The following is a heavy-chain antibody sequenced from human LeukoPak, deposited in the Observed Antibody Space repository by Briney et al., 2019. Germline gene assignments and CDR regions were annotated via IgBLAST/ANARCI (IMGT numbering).Heavy chain of an antibody. D-gene: IGHD4-23*01. CDR3: ARRAVVTHDAFDI. CDR2: IYYSGST. Sequence: SETLSLTCTVSGGSISSYYWSWIRQPPGKGLEWIGSIYYSGSTYYNPSLKSRVTISVDTSKNQFSLKLSSVTAADTAVYYCARRAVVTHDAFDIWGQGTMVTVSS. V-gene: IGHV4-59*12. J-gene: IGHJ3*02. CDR1: GGSISSYY.